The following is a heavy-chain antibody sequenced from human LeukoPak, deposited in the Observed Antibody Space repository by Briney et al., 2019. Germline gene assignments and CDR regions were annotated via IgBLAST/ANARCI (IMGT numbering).Heavy chain of an antibody. J-gene: IGHJ3*02. CDR1: GYTLTELA. D-gene: IGHD6-19*01. CDR2: SDSEESDT. Sequence: GASVKVSCKVSGYTLTELAIFWVRQAPGKGLEWMGRSDSEESDTLSAQNFQGRFTMTEDTSTDTAYMELSSLRSEDTAVYYCAGPAGVLDALDICGQGKMVTVSS. V-gene: IGHV1-24*01. CDR3: AGPAGVLDALDI.